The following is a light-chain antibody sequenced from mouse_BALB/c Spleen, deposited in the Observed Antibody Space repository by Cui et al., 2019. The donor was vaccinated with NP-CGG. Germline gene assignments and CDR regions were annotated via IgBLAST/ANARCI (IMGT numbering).Light chain of an antibody. CDR2: GTN. CDR1: TGAVTTSNY. V-gene: IGLV1*01. Sequence: QAVVTQESAPTTSPGETVTLTCRSSTGAVTTSNYANWVQEKPDLLFTGLIGGTNNRAPGVPARFSGSLIGDKAALTITGAQTDDEAIYFCALWYSNHWVFGGGTKLTVL. J-gene: IGLJ1*01. CDR3: ALWYSNHWV.